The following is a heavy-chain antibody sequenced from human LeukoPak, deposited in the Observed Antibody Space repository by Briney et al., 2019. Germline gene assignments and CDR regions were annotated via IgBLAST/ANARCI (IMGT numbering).Heavy chain of an antibody. CDR1: GFTFDDYA. V-gene: IGHV3-9*01. CDR3: AKGTRNDFWSGYTYYFDY. CDR2: ISLNSGSI. Sequence: GGSLRLSCAASGFTFDDYAMHWVRQAPGKGLEWVSGISLNSGSIGYADSVKGRFTISRDNAKNSLYLQMNSLRAEDTALYYCAKGTRNDFWSGYTYYFDYWGQGTLVTVSS. D-gene: IGHD3-3*01. J-gene: IGHJ4*02.